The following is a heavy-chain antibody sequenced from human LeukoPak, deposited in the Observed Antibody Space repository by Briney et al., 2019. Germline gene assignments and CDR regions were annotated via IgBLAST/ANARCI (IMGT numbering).Heavy chain of an antibody. D-gene: IGHD6-19*01. CDR1: GYTFTSYG. CDR2: ISAYNGNT. J-gene: IGHJ4*02. Sequence: ASVKVSCKASGYTFTSYGISWVRQAPGQGLEWMGWISAYNGNTNYAQKLQGRVTMTTDTSTSTAYLELRSLRSDGTAVYYCARKVYSSGWYDRDYWGQGTLVTVSS. V-gene: IGHV1-18*01. CDR3: ARKVYSSGWYDRDY.